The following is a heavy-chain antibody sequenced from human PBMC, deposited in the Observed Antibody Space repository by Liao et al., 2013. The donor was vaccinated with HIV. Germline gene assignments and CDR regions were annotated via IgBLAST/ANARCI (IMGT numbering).Heavy chain of an antibody. CDR3: ARKGVGIDAFDL. CDR2: IHGSGST. V-gene: IGHV4-4*07. J-gene: IGHJ3*01. Sequence: QVQLQESGPRLVKPSETLSLTCSVSYGSISSYYWSWIRQSAGKGLEWIGRIHGSGSTNSNPSLKTRLTMSVDTYKNQFFLNLNSVTAADTAVYYCARKGVGIDAFDLWGQGTRGHRLF. CDR1: YGSISSYY.